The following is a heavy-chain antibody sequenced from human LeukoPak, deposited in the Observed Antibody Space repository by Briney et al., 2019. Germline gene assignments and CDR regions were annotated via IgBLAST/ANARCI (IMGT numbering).Heavy chain of an antibody. CDR1: GFPFSSYA. CDR2: IWYDGSNK. J-gene: IGHJ4*02. CDR3: ARDQGIAVAGSYFDY. D-gene: IGHD6-19*01. V-gene: IGHV3-33*08. Sequence: PGGSLRLSCSASGFPFSSYAMHWVRQAPGKGLEWVAVIWYDGSNKYYADSVKGRFTISRDNSKNTLYLQMNSLRAEDTAVYYCARDQGIAVAGSYFDYWGQGTLVTVSS.